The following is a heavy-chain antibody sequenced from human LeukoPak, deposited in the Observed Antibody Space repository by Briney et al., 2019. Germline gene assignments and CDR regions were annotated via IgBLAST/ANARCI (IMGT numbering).Heavy chain of an antibody. CDR3: ARSQHCSSTSCFGFDP. J-gene: IGHJ5*02. CDR2: IYYSGST. Sequence: SETLSLTCTVSGGSISSGGYYWSWIRQHPGKGLEWIGYIYYSGSTYYNPSLKSRVTISEDTSKNQFSLKLSSVTAADTAVYYCARSQHCSSTSCFGFDPWGQGTLVTVSS. D-gene: IGHD2-2*01. V-gene: IGHV4-31*03. CDR1: GGSISSGGYY.